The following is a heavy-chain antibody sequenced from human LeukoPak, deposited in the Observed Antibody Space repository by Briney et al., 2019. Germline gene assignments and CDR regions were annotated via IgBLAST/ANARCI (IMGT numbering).Heavy chain of an antibody. D-gene: IGHD3-22*01. CDR1: GFTFSSYA. J-gene: IGHJ4*02. Sequence: GGSLRLSCAASGFTFSSYAMSWVHQAPGKGLEWVSAISGSGGSTYYADSVKGRFTISRDNSKNTLYLQMNSLRAEDTAVYYCAKSPPYYYDSSGYPYFDYWGQGTLVTVSS. CDR3: AKSPPYYYDSSGYPYFDY. CDR2: ISGSGGST. V-gene: IGHV3-23*01.